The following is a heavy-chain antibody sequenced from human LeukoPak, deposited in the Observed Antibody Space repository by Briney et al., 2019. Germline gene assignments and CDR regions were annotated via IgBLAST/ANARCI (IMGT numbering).Heavy chain of an antibody. CDR2: IYYSGST. V-gene: IGHV4-59*01. D-gene: IGHD5-18*01. CDR3: ARDRGYSYGYYYYYYYMDV. CDR1: GGSISSYY. Sequence: SETLSLTCTVSGGSISSYYWSWIRQPPGKGLEWIGYIYYSGSTNYNPSLKSRVTISVDTSKNQFSLKLSSVTAADTAVYYCARDRGYSYGYYYYYYYMDVWGKGTTVTVSS. J-gene: IGHJ6*03.